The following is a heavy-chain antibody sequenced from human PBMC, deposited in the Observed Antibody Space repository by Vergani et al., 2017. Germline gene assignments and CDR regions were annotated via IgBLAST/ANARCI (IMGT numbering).Heavy chain of an antibody. J-gene: IGHJ4*02. D-gene: IGHD3-10*01. V-gene: IGHV3-7*01. Sequence: EVQLVESGGGLVQPGGSLRLSCAASGFTFSSYWMSWVRQAPGKGLEWVANIKQDGSEKYYVDSVKGRFTISRDNAKNSLYLQMNSLRAEDTAVYYCARHXGYYYGSGSGNYFDYWGQGTLVTVSS. CDR2: IKQDGSEK. CDR1: GFTFSSYW. CDR3: ARHXGYYYGSGSGNYFDY.